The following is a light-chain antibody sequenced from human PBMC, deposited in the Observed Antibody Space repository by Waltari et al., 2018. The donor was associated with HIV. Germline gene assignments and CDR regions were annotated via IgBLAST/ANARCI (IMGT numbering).Light chain of an antibody. CDR1: NSNRGAGYD. V-gene: IGLV1-40*01. CDR2: GDT. Sequence: SVLTLPPSVSAPPVQWVSISCTGNNSNRGAGYDVFRYRHSPGTAPKLVIYGDTIRPSGVPDRFSGSRSGNSVTLDIAGLRAEDEADYFCQSYDSSLSGLWVFGAGTKLTVL. J-gene: IGLJ3*02. CDR3: QSYDSSLSGLWV.